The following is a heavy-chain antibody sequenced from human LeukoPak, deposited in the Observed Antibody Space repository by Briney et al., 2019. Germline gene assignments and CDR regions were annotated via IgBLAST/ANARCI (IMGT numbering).Heavy chain of an antibody. CDR1: GYTFTGYY. CDR3: AGRRYCSSTSCYRDYYYMDV. Sequence: GASVKVSCKASGYTFTGYYMHWVRQAPGQGLEWMGWINPNSGGTNYAQKFQGRVTMTRDTSISTAYMEVSRLRSDDTAVYYCAGRRYCSSTSCYRDYYYMDVWGKGTTVTVSS. J-gene: IGHJ6*03. D-gene: IGHD2-2*01. CDR2: INPNSGGT. V-gene: IGHV1-2*02.